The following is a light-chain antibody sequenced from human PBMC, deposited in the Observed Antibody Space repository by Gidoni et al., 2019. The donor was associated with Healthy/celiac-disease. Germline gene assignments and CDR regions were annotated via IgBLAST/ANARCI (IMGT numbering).Light chain of an antibody. V-gene: IGKV3-15*01. J-gene: IGKJ3*01. CDR1: QRVSSN. CDR3: QQYNNWPKT. Sequence: EIVMTQSPATLSVSPGERATLSCRASQRVSSNLAWYQQKPGQAPRLLISGASTRATGIPARFSGSRSGTEFTLTISSLQSEDFAVYYCQQYNNWPKTFXPXTKVDIK. CDR2: GAS.